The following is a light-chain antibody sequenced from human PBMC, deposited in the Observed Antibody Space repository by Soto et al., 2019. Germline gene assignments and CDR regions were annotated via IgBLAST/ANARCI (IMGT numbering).Light chain of an antibody. CDR3: SSYISSSTVV. J-gene: IGLJ2*01. CDR1: SRDVGGYNY. V-gene: IGLV2-14*01. CDR2: DVS. Sequence: SALTQPASVSGSPGQSITISCTGTSRDVGGYNYVSWYQQHPGKAPKLMIYDVSNRPSGVSNRFSGSKSGNTASLTISGLQAEHEADYYCSSYISSSTVVFGGGTKLTVL.